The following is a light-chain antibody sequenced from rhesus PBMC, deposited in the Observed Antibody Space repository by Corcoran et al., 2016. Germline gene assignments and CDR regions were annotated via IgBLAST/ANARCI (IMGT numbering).Light chain of an antibody. V-gene: IGKV3-42*03. CDR3: QQYNNWPLT. J-gene: IGKJ4*01. Sequence: EIVLTQSPPTVSLSPGERATLSCRASQSVNLNLAWSQQKSGQAPSLLIYGASTRATGIPDRFSGSGAGTDFTLTISSLKPEDFAFYYCQQYNNWPLTFGGGTKVEIK. CDR2: GAS. CDR1: QSVNLN.